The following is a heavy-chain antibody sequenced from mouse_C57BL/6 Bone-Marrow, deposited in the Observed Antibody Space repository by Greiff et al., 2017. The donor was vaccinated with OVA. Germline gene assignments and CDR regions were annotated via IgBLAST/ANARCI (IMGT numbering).Heavy chain of an antibody. CDR1: GISITTGNYR. J-gene: IGHJ2*01. V-gene: IGHV3-5*01. CDR2: IYYSGTI. Sequence: EVQLQQSGPGLVKPSQTVFLSCTVTGISITTGNYRWSWIRQFPGNKLEWIGYIYYSGTITYNPSLTSRTTITRDTPKNQFFLEMNSLTAEDTATYYCARAGDGYAYFDYWGQGTTLTVSS. CDR3: ARAGDGYAYFDY. D-gene: IGHD2-2*01.